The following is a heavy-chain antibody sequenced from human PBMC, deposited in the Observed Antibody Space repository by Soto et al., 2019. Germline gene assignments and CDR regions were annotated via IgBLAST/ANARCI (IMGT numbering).Heavy chain of an antibody. CDR3: ANRHGGKRENCHFDV. V-gene: IGHV3-23*01. CDR1: GFTFRDHA. Sequence: EVQLLESGGGLVQPGGSLRLSCAASGFTFRDHAMSWVRQAPGKGLQWVSDISSNGGGTFYADPVKGRFTIYRDNSKNTLHLQMNRLIDEYTAIYDCANRHGGKRENCHFDVWGRGSLVTVS. J-gene: IGHJ2*01. CDR2: ISSNGGGT. D-gene: IGHD3-16*01.